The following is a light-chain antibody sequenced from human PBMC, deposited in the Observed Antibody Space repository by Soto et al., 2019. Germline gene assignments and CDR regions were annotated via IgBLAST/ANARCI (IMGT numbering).Light chain of an antibody. CDR2: GAS. V-gene: IGKV3-20*01. Sequence: EIVLTQSPGSLSLSPGQRATLSCRASQSVDTTFFAWYQNKPGQAPRLLIYGASKRATGIPDRFSGSGSGTDFTLIIGRLEPEDFAVYYCQQYMSSVTFGQGTKVEIK. J-gene: IGKJ1*01. CDR3: QQYMSSVT. CDR1: QSVDTTF.